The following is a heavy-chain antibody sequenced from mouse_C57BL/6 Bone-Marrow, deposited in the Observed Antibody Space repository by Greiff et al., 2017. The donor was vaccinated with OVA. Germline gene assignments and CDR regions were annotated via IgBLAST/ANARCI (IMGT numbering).Heavy chain of an antibody. Sequence: QVQLQQSGAELARPGASVKLSCKASGYTFTRYGISWVKQRPGQGLEWIGEIYPRSGDTYSNEKFKGKATLTADKSSSTAYMELRSLTSEDSAVYFFSRTYYSNYNWFAYWGQGTLVTVSA. CDR2: IYPRSGDT. CDR1: GYTFTRYG. D-gene: IGHD2-5*01. J-gene: IGHJ3*01. V-gene: IGHV1-81*01. CDR3: SRTYYSNYNWFAY.